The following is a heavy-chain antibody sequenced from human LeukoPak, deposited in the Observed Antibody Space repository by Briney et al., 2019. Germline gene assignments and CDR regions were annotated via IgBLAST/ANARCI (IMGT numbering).Heavy chain of an antibody. D-gene: IGHD4-11*01. CDR1: GFTSSNYW. V-gene: IGHV3-74*01. J-gene: IGHJ4*02. Sequence: GGSLRLSCAASGFTSSNYWMHWVRQAPGKGLVWVSRIDSDGSDTNYADSVKGRFTISRDNAKNTLYLQMNSLRAEDTAVYYCARDFVMTTAYWGQGTLVTVSS. CDR3: ARDFVMTTAY. CDR2: IDSDGSDT.